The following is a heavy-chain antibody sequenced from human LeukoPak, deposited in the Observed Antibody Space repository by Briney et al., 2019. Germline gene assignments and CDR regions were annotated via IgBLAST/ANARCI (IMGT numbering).Heavy chain of an antibody. CDR3: ARDQEGPYYDILIARAYYYYMDV. CDR1: GCTFSSYS. J-gene: IGHJ6*03. D-gene: IGHD3-9*01. CDR2: ISSSSSTI. Sequence: PGGSLRLSCAASGCTFSSYSMNWVRQAPGKGLEWVSYISSSSSTIYYADSVKGRFTISRDNAKKSQYLQIKTLRAADTAVYYCARDQEGPYYDILIARAYYYYMDVWGKGTTVTVSS. V-gene: IGHV3-48*01.